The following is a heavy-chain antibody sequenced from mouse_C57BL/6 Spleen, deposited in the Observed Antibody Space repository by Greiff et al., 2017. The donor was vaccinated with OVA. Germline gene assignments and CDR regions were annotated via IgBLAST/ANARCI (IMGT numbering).Heavy chain of an antibody. Sequence: QVQLKQPGAELVKPGASVKLSCKASGYTFTSYWMHWVKQRPGQGLEWIGMIHPNSGSTNYNEKFKSKATLTVDKSSSTAYMQLSSLTSEDSAVYYCARDSSGTDFDYWGQGTTLTVSS. J-gene: IGHJ2*01. CDR3: ARDSSGTDFDY. CDR2: IHPNSGST. D-gene: IGHD4-1*01. V-gene: IGHV1-64*01. CDR1: GYTFTSYW.